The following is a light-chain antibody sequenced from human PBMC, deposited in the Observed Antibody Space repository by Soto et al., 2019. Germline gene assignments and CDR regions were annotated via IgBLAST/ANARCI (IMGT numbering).Light chain of an antibody. CDR1: SNIGAAYD. V-gene: IGLV1-40*01. CDR3: QSYDRNLRGGV. CDR2: GNS. Sequence: QAVVAQPPSVSGAPGQRVTISCSNIGAAYDVHWYQQLPGTAPKLLIFGNSRRPSGVPDRFSGAKSGTSASLAITGLEAEDEADYYCQSYDRNLRGGVFGGGTQLTVL. J-gene: IGLJ3*02.